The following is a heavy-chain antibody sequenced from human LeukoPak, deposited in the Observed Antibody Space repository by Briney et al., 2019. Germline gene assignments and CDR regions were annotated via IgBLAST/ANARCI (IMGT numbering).Heavy chain of an antibody. D-gene: IGHD6-13*01. Sequence: GGSLRLSCAACGFTFSSYEMNWVRQAPGKGLEWVSYISSSGSTIYYADSVKGRFTISRDNAKNSLYLQMNSLRAEDRAVYYCARESGEQLGVYWGQGTLVTVSS. J-gene: IGHJ4*02. CDR2: ISSSGSTI. CDR3: ARESGEQLGVY. CDR1: GFTFSSYE. V-gene: IGHV3-48*03.